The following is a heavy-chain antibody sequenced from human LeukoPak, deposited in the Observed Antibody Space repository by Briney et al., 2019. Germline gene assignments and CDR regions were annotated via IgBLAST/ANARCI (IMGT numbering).Heavy chain of an antibody. CDR3: ARPPYGGVDY. CDR2: IYSGGSI. V-gene: IGHV3-66*04. CDR1: GLTVSSY. Sequence: GGSLRLSCAASGLTVSSYMSWVRQAPGKGLEWVSAIYSGGSIYYADSVKGRFTISRDKSKNTLYLQMNSLRAEDTAVYYCARPPYGGVDYWGQGTLVIVSS. D-gene: IGHD4-23*01. J-gene: IGHJ4*02.